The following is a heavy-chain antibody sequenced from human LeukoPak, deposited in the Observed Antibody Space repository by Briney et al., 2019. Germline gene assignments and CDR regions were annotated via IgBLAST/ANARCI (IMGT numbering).Heavy chain of an antibody. V-gene: IGHV1-18*04. CDR1: GYTFTNYY. D-gene: IGHD3-3*01. CDR3: ARAYYDFWSGYYYYMDV. CDR2: ISAYNGNT. Sequence: GASVKVSCKASGYTFTNYYIHWVRQAPGQGLEWMGWISAYNGNTNYAQKLQGRVTMTTDTSTSTAYMELRSLRSDDTAVYYCARAYYDFWSGYYYYMDVWGKGTTVTVSS. J-gene: IGHJ6*03.